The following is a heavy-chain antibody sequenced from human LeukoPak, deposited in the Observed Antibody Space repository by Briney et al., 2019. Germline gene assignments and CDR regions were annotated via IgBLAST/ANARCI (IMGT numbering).Heavy chain of an antibody. CDR1: GFTFNSYW. CDR2: IKQDGSEK. Sequence: PGGSLRLSCAASGFTFNSYWMSWVRQAPGKGLEWVANIKQDGSEKYYVDSVKGRFTISRDNAKNSLYLQMNSLRAEDTAVYYCARVSTSNPGYYYYYGMDVWGQGTTVTVSS. J-gene: IGHJ6*02. CDR3: ARVSTSNPGYYYYYGMDV. V-gene: IGHV3-7*01. D-gene: IGHD2-2*01.